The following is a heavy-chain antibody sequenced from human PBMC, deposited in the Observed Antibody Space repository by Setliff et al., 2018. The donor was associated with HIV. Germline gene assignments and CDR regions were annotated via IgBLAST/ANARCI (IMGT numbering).Heavy chain of an antibody. D-gene: IGHD2-8*01. CDR3: ARVYCSNGVCYMNWFDP. V-gene: IGHV1-18*01. CDR2: ISAYNGNT. Sequence: ASVKVSCKASGYTFTNYGINWVRQAPGQGLEWMGWISAYNGNTKYAQKLQGRVTMTTDTSTSTAYMELRSLRSDDTAVYYCARVYCSNGVCYMNWFDPWGQGTLVTVSS. CDR1: GYTFTNYG. J-gene: IGHJ5*02.